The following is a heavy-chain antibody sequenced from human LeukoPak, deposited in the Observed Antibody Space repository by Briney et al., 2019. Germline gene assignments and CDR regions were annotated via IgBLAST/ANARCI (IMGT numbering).Heavy chain of an antibody. Sequence: GRSLRLSCAASGFTFSRYGMHWVRQAPGKGLEWVAVISYDGSDKYYADSVKGRFTISRDNSKNTLYLQMNSLRPEDTAVYYCAKDSDIAAAGYYFDYWGQGTLVTVSS. J-gene: IGHJ4*02. CDR1: GFTFSRYG. CDR3: AKDSDIAAAGYYFDY. V-gene: IGHV3-30*18. CDR2: ISYDGSDK. D-gene: IGHD6-13*01.